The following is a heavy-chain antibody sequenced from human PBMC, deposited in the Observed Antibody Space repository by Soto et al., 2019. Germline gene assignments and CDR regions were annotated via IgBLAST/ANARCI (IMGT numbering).Heavy chain of an antibody. J-gene: IGHJ6*02. V-gene: IGHV3-74*01. CDR2: INSDGSST. CDR1: GFTFSSYW. Sequence: GGSLRLSCAASGFTFSSYWMHWVRQAPGKGLVWVSRINSDGSSTSYADSVKGRFTISRDNAKNTLYLQMNSLRAEDTAVYYCASVKHYYYYYGMDVWGQGTTVTVSS. CDR3: ASVKHYYYYYGMDV.